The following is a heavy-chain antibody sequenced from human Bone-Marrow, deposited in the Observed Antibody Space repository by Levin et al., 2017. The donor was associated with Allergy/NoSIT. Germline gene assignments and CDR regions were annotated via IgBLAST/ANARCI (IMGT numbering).Heavy chain of an antibody. CDR2: IYSGGTI. CDR3: AREGVGTIGGWFDP. D-gene: IGHD5-12*01. J-gene: IGHJ5*02. V-gene: IGHV3-66*01. CDR1: GFTVSSNY. Sequence: GESLKISCTASGFTVSSNYMSWVRQAPGKGLEWVSVIYSGGTIYYADSVKGRFTISRDNSKNTLYLQMNSLRAEDTAVYYCAREGVGTIGGWFDPWGQGTLVTVSS.